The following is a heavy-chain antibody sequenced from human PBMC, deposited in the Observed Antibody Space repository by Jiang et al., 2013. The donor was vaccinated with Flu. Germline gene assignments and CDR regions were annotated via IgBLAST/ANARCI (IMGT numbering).Heavy chain of an antibody. J-gene: IGHJ6*02. Sequence: EVKKPGSSVKVSCKASGGTFSSYAISWVRQAPGQGLEWMGGIIPILGTANYAQKFQGRVTITADKSTSTAYMELSSLRSEDTAVYYCARAGVVVETIYGMDVWGQGTTVTVSS. V-gene: IGHV1-69*10. CDR2: IIPILGTA. CDR3: ARAGVVVETIYGMDV. CDR1: GGTFSSYA. D-gene: IGHD2-2*01.